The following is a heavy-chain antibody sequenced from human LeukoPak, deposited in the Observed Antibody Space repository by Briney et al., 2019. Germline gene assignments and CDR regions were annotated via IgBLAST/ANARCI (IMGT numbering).Heavy chain of an antibody. V-gene: IGHV4-39*01. J-gene: IGHJ5*02. CDR3: ARRRYDFWSGPNWFDP. CDR2: IYYSGST. D-gene: IGHD3-3*01. CDR1: GGSISSSSYY. Sequence: SETLSLTCTVSGGSISSSSYYWGWIRQPPGKGLEWIGSIYYSGSTYYNPSLKSRVTISVDTSKNQFSLKLSSVTAADTAVYYCARRRYDFWSGPNWFDPWGQGTLVTVSS.